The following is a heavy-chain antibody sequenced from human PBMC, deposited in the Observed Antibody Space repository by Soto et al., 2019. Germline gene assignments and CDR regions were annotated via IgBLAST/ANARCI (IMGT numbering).Heavy chain of an antibody. D-gene: IGHD3-3*01. CDR1: GGTFSSYA. CDR3: ASDTRITIFGVVMNRAFGI. CDR2: IIPIFGTA. V-gene: IGHV1-69*13. J-gene: IGHJ3*02. Sequence: SVKVSCKASGGTFSSYAISWVRQAPGQGLEWMGGIIPIFGTANYAQKFQGRVTITADESTSTAYMELSSLRSEDTAVYYCASDTRITIFGVVMNRAFGIWGQGTMVTVSS.